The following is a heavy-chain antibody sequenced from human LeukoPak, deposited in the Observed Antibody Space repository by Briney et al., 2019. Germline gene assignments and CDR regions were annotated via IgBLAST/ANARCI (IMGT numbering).Heavy chain of an antibody. D-gene: IGHD4-17*01. CDR1: GDSFSSHY. V-gene: IGHV4-59*11. CDR3: ARDLVTVTKGFDI. CDR2: ISHIGRT. Sequence: SGTLSLTCAVSGDSFSSHYWTWIRQSPGTGLEWIGYISHIGRTNYNPSLKSRVTISIDTSKNQFSLKLRSVTAADTAVYYCARDLVTVTKGFDIWGQGTMVSVSS. J-gene: IGHJ3*02.